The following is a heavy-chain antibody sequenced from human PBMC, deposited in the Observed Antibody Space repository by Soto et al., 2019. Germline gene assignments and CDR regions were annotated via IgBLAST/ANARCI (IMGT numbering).Heavy chain of an antibody. J-gene: IGHJ4*02. D-gene: IGHD3-3*01. Sequence: QVQLVESGGGVVQPGRSPRLSCAASGFTFSSYAMHWVRQAPGKGLEWVAVISYDGSNKYYADSVKGRFTISRDNSKNTLYLQMNSLRAEDTAVSSCARDPGGPDFAEWTYYFDYWGQGTLVTVSS. V-gene: IGHV3-30-3*01. CDR2: ISYDGSNK. CDR1: GFTFSSYA. CDR3: ARDPGGPDFAEWTYYFDY.